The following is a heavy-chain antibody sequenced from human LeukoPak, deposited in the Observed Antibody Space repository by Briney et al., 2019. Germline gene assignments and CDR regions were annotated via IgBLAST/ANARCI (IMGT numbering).Heavy chain of an antibody. CDR3: ARDGFRGSYFDY. V-gene: IGHV3-33*01. D-gene: IGHD1-26*01. CDR1: GFTFSSYG. Sequence: QPGRSLRLSCAGSGFTFSSYGMHWVRQAPGKGLEWVAVIWYDGSNKYYADSVKGRFTISRDNSKNTLYLQMNSLRAEDTAVYYCARDGFRGSYFDYWGQGTLVTVSS. J-gene: IGHJ4*02. CDR2: IWYDGSNK.